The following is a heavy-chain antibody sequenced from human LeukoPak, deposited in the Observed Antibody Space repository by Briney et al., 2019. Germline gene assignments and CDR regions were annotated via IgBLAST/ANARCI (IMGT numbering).Heavy chain of an antibody. J-gene: IGHJ5*02. CDR3: ASLATIIIVPTATPHDCFDP. CDR2: ISFDGTKK. CDR1: GFTFRNYA. Sequence: GGSLRLSCAASGFTFRNYALHWVRQAPGKGLEWVAFISFDGTKKYYADSLKGRFTISRDNSKNTLSLQMNSLRVEDTAVYYCASLATIIIVPTATPHDCFDPWGQGTVVTVSS. D-gene: IGHD2-2*01. V-gene: IGHV3-30-3*01.